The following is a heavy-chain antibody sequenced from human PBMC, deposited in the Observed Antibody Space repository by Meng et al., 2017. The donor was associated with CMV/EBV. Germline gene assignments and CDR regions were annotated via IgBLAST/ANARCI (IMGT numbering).Heavy chain of an antibody. D-gene: IGHD5-18*01. Sequence: GESLKISCAASGFTFSSYAMSWVRQAPGKGLEWVSAISGSGGSTYYADSVKGRFTISRDNSKNTLYLQMNSLRAEDTAVYYCAKGGCSYGPYTFDYWGQGTLVTVSS. CDR1: GFTFSSYA. CDR3: AKGGCSYGPYTFDY. V-gene: IGHV3-23*01. CDR2: ISGSGGST. J-gene: IGHJ4*02.